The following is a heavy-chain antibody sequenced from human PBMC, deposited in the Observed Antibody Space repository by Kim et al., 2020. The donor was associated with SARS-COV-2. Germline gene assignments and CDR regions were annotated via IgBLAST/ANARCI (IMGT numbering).Heavy chain of an antibody. D-gene: IGHD2-21*02. V-gene: IGHV3-21*01. CDR3: ARGVVAYCGGDCPAPYGMDV. J-gene: IGHJ6*02. Sequence: VSSISSSSDYIYYADSVKGRFTSSRDNAKNSLYLQMNSLRAEDTAVYYCARGVVAYCGGDCPAPYGMDVWGQGTTVTVS. CDR2: ISSSSDYI.